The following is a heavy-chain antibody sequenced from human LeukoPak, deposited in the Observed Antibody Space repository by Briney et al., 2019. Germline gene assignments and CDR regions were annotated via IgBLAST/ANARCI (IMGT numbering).Heavy chain of an antibody. Sequence: SETLSLTCTVSGGSISSSSYYWGWIRQPPGKGLEWIGSIYYSGSTYYNPSLKSRVTISVDTSKNQFSLKLSSVTAADTAVYYCARAGGFRSPITYWGQGTLVTVSS. J-gene: IGHJ4*02. CDR2: IYYSGST. CDR3: ARAGGFRSPITY. V-gene: IGHV4-39*07. D-gene: IGHD3-3*01. CDR1: GGSISSSSYY.